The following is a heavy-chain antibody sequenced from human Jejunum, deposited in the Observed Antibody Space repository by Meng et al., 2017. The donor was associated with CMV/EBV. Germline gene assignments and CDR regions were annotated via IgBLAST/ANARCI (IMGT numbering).Heavy chain of an antibody. J-gene: IGHJ6*02. D-gene: IGHD3-16*01. CDR3: ARDPKGGGGYYYYYGMDV. V-gene: IGHV3-30*04. CDR2: ISYDGSNK. CDR1: SSYA. Sequence: SSYAMQWVRQAPGKGLEWVAVISYDGSNKYYADSVKGRFTISRDNSKNTLYLQMNSLRAEDTAVYYCARDPKGGGGYYYYYGMDVWGQGTTVTVSS.